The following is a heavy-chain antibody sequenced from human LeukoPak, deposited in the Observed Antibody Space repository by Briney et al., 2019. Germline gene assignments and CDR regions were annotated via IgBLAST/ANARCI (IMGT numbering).Heavy chain of an antibody. D-gene: IGHD2-15*01. V-gene: IGHV1-69*01. CDR2: FIPIFGTA. CDR1: GGTFSSYA. Sequence: ASVKVSCKASGGTFSSYAISWVRQAPGQGLEWMGGFIPIFGTANYAQKFQGRVTITADESTSTAYMELSSLRSEDTAVYYCSGDCSGGSCPPGYYGMDVWGKGTTVTVSS. J-gene: IGHJ6*04. CDR3: SGDCSGGSCPPGYYGMDV.